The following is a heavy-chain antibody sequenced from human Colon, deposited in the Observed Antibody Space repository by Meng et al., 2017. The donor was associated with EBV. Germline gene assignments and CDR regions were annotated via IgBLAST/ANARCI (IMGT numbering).Heavy chain of an antibody. CDR2: INHSGST. D-gene: IGHD3-10*01. V-gene: IGHV4-34*01. CDR1: GWSCSGYY. Sequence: VDLNKSGAGQLKPSENRSLTCAVHGWSCSGYYWTWLRQPPGKGLEWIGEINHSGSTNYNPSLKSRVTISVDTSKNQFSLKLSSVTAADTAVYYCARGLAWFRELLSINWFDPWGQETLVTVSS. CDR3: ARGLAWFRELLSINWFDP. J-gene: IGHJ5*02.